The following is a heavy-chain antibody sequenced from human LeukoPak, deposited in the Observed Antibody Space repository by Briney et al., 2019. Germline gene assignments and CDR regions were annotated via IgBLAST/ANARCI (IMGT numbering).Heavy chain of an antibody. CDR3: ARDGGMDV. Sequence: GASVKVSCKASRGTFSSYTISWVRQAHGQGLEWMGRIIPILGIANYAQKFQGRVTITADKSTSTAYMELSSLRSEDTAVYYCARDGGMDVWGQGTTLTVSS. V-gene: IGHV1-69*04. CDR2: IIPILGIA. J-gene: IGHJ6*02. CDR1: RGTFSSYT.